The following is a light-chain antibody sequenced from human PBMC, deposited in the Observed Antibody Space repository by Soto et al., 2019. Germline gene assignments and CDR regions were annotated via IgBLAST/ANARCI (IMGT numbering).Light chain of an antibody. CDR2: GAS. Sequence: EIVLTQSPGTLSLSPGERATLSCRASQSVSRDLLAWYQQKPGQAPRLVVSGASNRAADFPDRFSGSGSGTDFTLTVTRLEPEDVGVYYCQQYGESPITFGQGTQLDIK. CDR1: QSVSRDL. V-gene: IGKV3-20*01. J-gene: IGKJ5*01. CDR3: QQYGESPIT.